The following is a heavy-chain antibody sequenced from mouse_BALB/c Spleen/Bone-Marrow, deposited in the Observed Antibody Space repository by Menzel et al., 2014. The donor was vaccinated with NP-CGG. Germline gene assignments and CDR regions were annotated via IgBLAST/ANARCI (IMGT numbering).Heavy chain of an antibody. V-gene: IGHV5-4*02. CDR2: ISDGGSYT. CDR3: ARGVSMDY. CDR1: GFTFSDYY. Sequence: EVKLMESGGGLVKPGGSLKLSCAASGFTFSDYYMYLVRQPPEKRLEWVATISDGGSYTYYPDSVKGRFTISRDNAKNNLFLQLSSLKSEDTAMYYCARGVSMDYWGQGTSVTVSS. J-gene: IGHJ4*01.